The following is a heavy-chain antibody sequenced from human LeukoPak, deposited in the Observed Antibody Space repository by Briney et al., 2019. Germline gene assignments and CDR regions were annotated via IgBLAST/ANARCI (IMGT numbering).Heavy chain of an antibody. D-gene: IGHD2-15*01. V-gene: IGHV3-74*01. CDR1: GFTFSVYW. J-gene: IGHJ4*02. CDR2: INGDGSST. CDR3: ARDRSYSLDY. Sequence: GGSLRLSCAASGFTFSVYWMHWVRQVPGKGLVWVSRINGDGSSTTYADSVKGRFTISRDNAKNTLVLQMNSLRAEDTAVYHCARDRSYSLDYWGQGTLVTVSS.